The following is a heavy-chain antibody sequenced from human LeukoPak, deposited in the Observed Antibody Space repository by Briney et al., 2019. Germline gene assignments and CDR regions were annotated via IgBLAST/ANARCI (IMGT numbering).Heavy chain of an antibody. D-gene: IGHD3-22*01. CDR3: ARDLYYYDSSGKDAFDI. CDR2: ISAYNGNT. J-gene: IGHJ3*02. Sequence: GASVKVSCKASGYTFTSYGISWVRQAPGEGLEWMGWISAYNGNTNYAQKLQGRVTMTTDTSTSTAYMELRSLRSDDTAVYYCARDLYYYDSSGKDAFDIWGQGTMVTVSS. V-gene: IGHV1-18*01. CDR1: GYTFTSYG.